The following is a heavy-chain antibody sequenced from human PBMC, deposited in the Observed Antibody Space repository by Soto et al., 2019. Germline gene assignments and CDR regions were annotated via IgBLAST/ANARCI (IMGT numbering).Heavy chain of an antibody. CDR2: IGIGSSTK. Sequence: PGGSLRLSCAASGFTFRNYGMNWVRQAPGMGLEWVSYIGIGSSTKYYADSVKGRFTISRDNAKNSLYLQMNSLRAEDTAVYYCARDQLYYNDISGRPLNAFDVWGQGTMVTVS. J-gene: IGHJ3*01. CDR3: ARDQLYYNDISGRPLNAFDV. D-gene: IGHD3-22*01. V-gene: IGHV3-48*01. CDR1: GFTFRNYG.